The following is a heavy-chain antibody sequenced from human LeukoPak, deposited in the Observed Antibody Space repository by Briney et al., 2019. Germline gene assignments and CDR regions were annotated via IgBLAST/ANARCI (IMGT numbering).Heavy chain of an antibody. V-gene: IGHV3-73*01. CDR1: GFSFSASA. CDR3: TRLAYGDFRFDP. J-gene: IGHJ5*02. CDR2: IKTKVDNYAA. Sequence: GGSLRLSCAASGFSFSASAMHWVRQAPGKGLEWVGRIKTKVDNYAAAYAASAKGRFIISRDESKNTAYLQMSSLKTEDTAMYFCTRLAYGDFRFDPWGQGTLVTVSS. D-gene: IGHD4-17*01.